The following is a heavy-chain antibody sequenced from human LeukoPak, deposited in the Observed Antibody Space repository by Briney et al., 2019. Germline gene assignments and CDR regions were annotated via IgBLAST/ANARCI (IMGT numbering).Heavy chain of an antibody. CDR2: IRSTANGYAT. D-gene: IGHD3-10*01. CDR3: TGNYYGSGSYADFDY. J-gene: IGHJ4*02. CDR1: GFTFSGSA. Sequence: GGSLRLSCAASGFTFSGSALHWVHQASGKGLEWVGRIRSTANGYATAYAASVKGRFTISRDDSKNTAYLQMDSLKTEDTAVYYCTGNYYGSGSYADFDYWGQGTLVTVSS. V-gene: IGHV3-73*01.